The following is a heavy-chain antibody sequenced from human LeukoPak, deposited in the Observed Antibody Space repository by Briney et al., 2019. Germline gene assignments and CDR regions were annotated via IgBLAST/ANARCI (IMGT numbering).Heavy chain of an antibody. D-gene: IGHD6-6*01. V-gene: IGHV4-34*01. J-gene: IGHJ3*02. CDR2: INHSGNT. CDR3: ARDEAARRIRGASDAFDI. Sequence: SETLSLTCAVYGGSFSGYYWSWIRQPPGKGLEWIGEINHSGNTNYNPSLKSRVTISVDTSKNQFSLKLSSVTAADTAVYYCARDEAARRIRGASDAFDIWGQGTMVTVSS. CDR1: GGSFSGYY.